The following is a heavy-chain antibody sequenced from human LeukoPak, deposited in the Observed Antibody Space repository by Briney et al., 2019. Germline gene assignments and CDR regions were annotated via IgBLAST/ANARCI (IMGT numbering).Heavy chain of an antibody. V-gene: IGHV3-33*01. D-gene: IGHD3-9*01. Sequence: PGGSLRLSCAASGFTFSSYGMHWVRQAPGKGLEWVAVIWYDGSNKYYADSVKGRFTISRDNSKNTLYLQMNSLRAEDTAVYYCARGVTGYSSNWFDPWGQGTLVTVSS. J-gene: IGHJ5*02. CDR2: IWYDGSNK. CDR3: ARGVTGYSSNWFDP. CDR1: GFTFSSYG.